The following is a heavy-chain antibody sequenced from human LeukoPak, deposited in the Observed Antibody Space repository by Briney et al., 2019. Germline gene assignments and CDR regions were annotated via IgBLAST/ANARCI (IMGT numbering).Heavy chain of an antibody. CDR1: GFTFSSYW. CDR3: ARGSNSYPYCYDY. CDR2: IKRDESEK. V-gene: IGHV3-7*04. J-gene: IGHJ4*02. D-gene: IGHD2-2*01. Sequence: PGGSLRLSCAASGFTFSSYWMSWVRQAPGKGLEWVTNIKRDESEKYYVDSVKGRFTVSRDNAKNSLYLQMNSLRAEDTAAYYCARGSNSYPYCYDYWGQGTLVTVSS.